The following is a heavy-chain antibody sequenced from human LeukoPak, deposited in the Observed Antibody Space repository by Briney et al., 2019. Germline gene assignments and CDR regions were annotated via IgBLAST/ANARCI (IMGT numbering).Heavy chain of an antibody. D-gene: IGHD1-26*01. CDR3: AKGRSYTGDYYYGMDV. Sequence: GGSLRLSCAASGFTFSSYAMSWVRQAPGKGLEWVSAISGSGGSTYYADSVKGRFTISRDNSKNTLYLQMNSLRAEDTAVYYCAKGRSYTGDYYYGMDVWGQGTTVTVSS. J-gene: IGHJ6*02. V-gene: IGHV3-23*01. CDR2: ISGSGGST. CDR1: GFTFSSYA.